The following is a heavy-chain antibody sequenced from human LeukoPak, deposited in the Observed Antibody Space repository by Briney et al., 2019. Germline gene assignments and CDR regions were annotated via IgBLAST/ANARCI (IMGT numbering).Heavy chain of an antibody. J-gene: IGHJ5*02. CDR1: GYTFTSYG. D-gene: IGHD2-2*01. CDR3: ARVDRGSSSILGYNWFDP. V-gene: IGHV1-18*01. Sequence: ASVTVSCTASGYTFTSYGISWVRQAPGQGLEWMGWISAYNGNTNYAQKLQGRVTMTTDTSTSTAYMELRSLRSDDTAVYYCARVDRGSSSILGYNWFDPWGQGTLVTVSS. CDR2: ISAYNGNT.